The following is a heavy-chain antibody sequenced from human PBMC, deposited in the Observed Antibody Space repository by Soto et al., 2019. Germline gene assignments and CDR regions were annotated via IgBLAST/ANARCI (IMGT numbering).Heavy chain of an antibody. J-gene: IGHJ6*02. V-gene: IGHV4-31*03. Sequence: TLSRTCTVSGGSNIRDGYYWSWIRQHPGKGLEWIAYISYSGSSYSNPSLKSRVTISADTSKNQFSLRLTSVTAADTAVYNCARDNILGILDGCMDVGGQRTTVT. CDR1: GGSNIRDGYY. CDR2: ISYSGSS. CDR3: ARDNILGILDGCMDV. D-gene: IGHD3-3*01.